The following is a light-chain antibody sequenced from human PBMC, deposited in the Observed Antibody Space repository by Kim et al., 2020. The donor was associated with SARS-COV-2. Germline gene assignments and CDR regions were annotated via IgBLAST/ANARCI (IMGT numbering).Light chain of an antibody. CDR3: QQYDSYSWT. V-gene: IGKV1-5*03. Sequence: SASVGDRVTITCRASQIISDWLAWYQQKPGKAPKLLIYKASSLESGVPSRFSGSGSGTEFTLTISSLQPDDFATYYCQQYDSYSWTFGQGTKVDI. CDR1: QIISDW. CDR2: KAS. J-gene: IGKJ1*01.